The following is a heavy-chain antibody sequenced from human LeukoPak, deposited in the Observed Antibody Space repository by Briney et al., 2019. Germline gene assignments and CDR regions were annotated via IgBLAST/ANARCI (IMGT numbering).Heavy chain of an antibody. D-gene: IGHD2-2*01. Sequence: SETLSLTCTVSGGSTSSYYWSWIRQPPGKGLEWIGYIYYSGSTNYNPSLKSRVTISVDTSKNQFSLKLSSVTAADTAVYYCARQRYCSSTSCLDAFDIWGQGTMVTVSS. CDR3: ARQRYCSSTSCLDAFDI. J-gene: IGHJ3*02. CDR2: IYYSGST. CDR1: GGSTSSYY. V-gene: IGHV4-59*01.